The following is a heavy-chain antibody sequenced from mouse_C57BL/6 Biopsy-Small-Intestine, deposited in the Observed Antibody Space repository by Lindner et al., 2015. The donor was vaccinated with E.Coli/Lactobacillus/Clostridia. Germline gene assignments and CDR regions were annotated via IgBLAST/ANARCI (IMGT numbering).Heavy chain of an antibody. CDR2: IYPRSGNT. V-gene: IGHV1-81*01. CDR1: GYTFTSYG. CDR3: AKITTVVATDWYFDV. Sequence: VQLQESGAELARPGASVKLSCKASGYTFTSYGISWVKQRTGQGLEWIGEIYPRSGNTYYNEKFKGKATLTADKSSSTACMELRSLTSEDSAVYFCAKITTVVATDWYFDVWGTGTTVTVSS. D-gene: IGHD1-1*01. J-gene: IGHJ1*03.